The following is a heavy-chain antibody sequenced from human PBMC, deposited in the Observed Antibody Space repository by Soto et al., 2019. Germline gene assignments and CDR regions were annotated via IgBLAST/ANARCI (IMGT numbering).Heavy chain of an antibody. CDR1: GYSFTSYW. D-gene: IGHD3-3*01. Sequence: GESLKISCKGSGYSFTSYWIGWVRQMPGKGLEWMGIICPGDSDTRYSPSFQGQVTISADKSISTAYLQWSSLKASDTAMYYCARRITIFGVVIPLDAFDIWGQGTMVTVSS. V-gene: IGHV5-51*01. J-gene: IGHJ3*02. CDR2: ICPGDSDT. CDR3: ARRITIFGVVIPLDAFDI.